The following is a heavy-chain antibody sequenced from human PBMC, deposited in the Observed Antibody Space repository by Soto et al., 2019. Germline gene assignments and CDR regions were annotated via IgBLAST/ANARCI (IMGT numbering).Heavy chain of an antibody. CDR1: GFTFSSSA. CDR2: VSGSGGTT. V-gene: IGHV3-23*01. Sequence: PGGSLRLSCAASGFTFSSSAMSWVRQAPGKGLEWVSAVSGSGGTTYYADSVRGRFTISRDNSKNTLYLQMNSLRAEDTAIYFCARRTVDTIVTSGWCHYLDPWGQGTLVTVSS. J-gene: IGHJ5*02. D-gene: IGHD6-19*01. CDR3: ARRTVDTIVTSGWCHYLDP.